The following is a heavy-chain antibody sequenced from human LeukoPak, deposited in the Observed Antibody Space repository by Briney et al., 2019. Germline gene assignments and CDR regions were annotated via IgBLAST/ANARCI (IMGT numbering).Heavy chain of an antibody. Sequence: GGSLRLSCAASGFTFSSYNMNWVRQAPGKGLEWVSSISTSSTYIYYTDSVKGRFTMSRDNAKNSMYLQMNSLRAEDTAVYYCARDPYYDILTGYYAAGYFDYWGQGTLVTVSS. CDR1: GFTFSSYN. J-gene: IGHJ4*02. D-gene: IGHD3-9*01. CDR3: ARDPYYDILTGYYAAGYFDY. V-gene: IGHV3-21*01. CDR2: ISTSSTYI.